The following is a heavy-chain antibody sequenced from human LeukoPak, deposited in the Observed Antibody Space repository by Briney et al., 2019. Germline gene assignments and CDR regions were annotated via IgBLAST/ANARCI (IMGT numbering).Heavy chain of an antibody. V-gene: IGHV3-30*02. CDR1: GFTFSSYG. CDR2: IRYDGGNK. CDR3: ARARRLRRSPIWFDP. J-gene: IGHJ5*02. Sequence: GGSLRLSCAASGFTFSSYGMHWVRQAPGKGLEWVAFIRYDGGNKYYADSVKGRFTISRDNDKISLYLQMNSLRAEDTAVYYCARARRLRRSPIWFDPWGQGTLVTVSS. D-gene: IGHD5-12*01.